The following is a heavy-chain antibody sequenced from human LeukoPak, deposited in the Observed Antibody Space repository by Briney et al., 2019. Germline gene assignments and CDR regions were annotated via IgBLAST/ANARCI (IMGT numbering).Heavy chain of an antibody. CDR3: ARPGYCSSTSCYGERFDI. V-gene: IGHV1-3*04. Sequence: GASVKVSCKTSGYTFTSFHVHWVRQAPGQGLEWMGWINTGNDHTRYSPKFQGRVTITADESTSTAYMELSSLRSEDTAVYYCARPGYCSSTSCYGERFDIWGQGTMVTVSS. J-gene: IGHJ3*02. CDR2: INTGNDHT. CDR1: GYTFTSFH. D-gene: IGHD2-2*01.